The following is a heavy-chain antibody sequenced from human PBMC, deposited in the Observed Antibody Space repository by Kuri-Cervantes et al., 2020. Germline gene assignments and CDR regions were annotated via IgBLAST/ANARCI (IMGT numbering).Heavy chain of an antibody. CDR3: ARHYDFWSGYYDY. J-gene: IGHJ4*02. CDR1: GGSISSGDYY. CDR2: IYYSGST. D-gene: IGHD3-3*01. Sequence: GSLRPSCTVSGGSISSGDYYWSWIRQPPGKGLEWIGSIYYSGSTYYNPSLKSRVTISVDTSKNQFSLKLSSVTATDTAVYYCARHYDFWSGYYDYWGQGTLVTVSS. V-gene: IGHV4-39*01.